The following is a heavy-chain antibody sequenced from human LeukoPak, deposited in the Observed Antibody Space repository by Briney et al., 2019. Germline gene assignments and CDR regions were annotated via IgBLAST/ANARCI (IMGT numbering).Heavy chain of an antibody. J-gene: IGHJ4*02. CDR1: GFTFSSYS. CDR2: ISSSSSYI. Sequence: GGSLRLSCAASGFTFSSYSMNWVRQAPGKGLEWVSSISSSSSYIYYADSVKGRFTISRDNAKNTLYLQMNSLRAEDTAVYYCARDGRIGYCSGGSCYSGQGTLVTVSS. V-gene: IGHV3-21*01. D-gene: IGHD2-15*01. CDR3: ARDGRIGYCSGGSCY.